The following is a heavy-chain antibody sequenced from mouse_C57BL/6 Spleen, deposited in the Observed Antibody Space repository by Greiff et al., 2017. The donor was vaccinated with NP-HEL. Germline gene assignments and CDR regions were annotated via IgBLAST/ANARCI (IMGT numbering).Heavy chain of an antibody. CDR2: IRLKSDNYAT. Sequence: DVKLVESGGGLVQPGGSMKLSCVASGFTFSNYWMNWVRQSPEKGLERVAQIRLKSDNYATHYAESVKGRFTISRDDSNSSVYLQMNNLRAEDTGIYYCTGGSSYFDYWGQGTTLTVSS. J-gene: IGHJ2*01. V-gene: IGHV6-3*01. CDR3: TGGSSYFDY. CDR1: GFTFSNYW. D-gene: IGHD1-1*01.